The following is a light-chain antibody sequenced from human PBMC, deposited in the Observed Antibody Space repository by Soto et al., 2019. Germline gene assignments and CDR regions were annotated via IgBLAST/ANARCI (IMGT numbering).Light chain of an antibody. CDR1: QHINSF. V-gene: IGKV1-39*01. CDR3: QQSYTTPRFT. CDR2: AAS. Sequence: IQMTQSPSSLSASVGDRVSITCRASQHINSFLNWYQQKPGEAPKLLIYAASRLQDGVPSRFSGSGSGTDFTLTISSLQPEDFATYYCQQSYTTPRFTFGQGTKVDIK. J-gene: IGKJ2*01.